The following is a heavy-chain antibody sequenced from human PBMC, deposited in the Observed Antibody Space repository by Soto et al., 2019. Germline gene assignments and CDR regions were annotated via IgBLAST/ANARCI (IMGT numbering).Heavy chain of an antibody. V-gene: IGHV4-39*01. Sequence: SETLSLTCTVSGGSISSSSYYWGWIRQPPGKGLEWIGSIYYSGSTYYNPSLKSRVTISVDTSKNQFSLKLSSVTAADTAVYYGARGQDSSGYYGPFDYWGQGTLLTVSS. D-gene: IGHD3-22*01. CDR2: IYYSGST. J-gene: IGHJ4*02. CDR1: GGSISSSSYY. CDR3: ARGQDSSGYYGPFDY.